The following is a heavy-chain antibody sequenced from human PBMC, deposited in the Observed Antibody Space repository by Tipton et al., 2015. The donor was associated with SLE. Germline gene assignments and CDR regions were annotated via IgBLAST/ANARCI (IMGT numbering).Heavy chain of an antibody. CDR1: GGTFSSYT. D-gene: IGHD5-24*01. CDR2: IIPILGIA. J-gene: IGHJ4*02. CDR3: ARDLEEMATTVFDY. Sequence: QSGAEVKKPGSSVKVSCKASGGTFSSYTISWVRQAPGQGLEWMGRIIPILGIANYAQKFQGRVTITADKSTSTAYMELSSLRSEDTAVYYCARDLEEMATTVFDYWGQGTLVTVSS. V-gene: IGHV1-69*04.